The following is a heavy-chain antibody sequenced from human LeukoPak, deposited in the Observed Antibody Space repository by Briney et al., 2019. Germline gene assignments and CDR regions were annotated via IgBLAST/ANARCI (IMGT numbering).Heavy chain of an antibody. CDR2: INPNSGGT. J-gene: IGHJ4*02. Sequence: ASVKVSCKASGYTSTSYYMHWVRQAPGQGLEWMGRINPNSGGTNYAQKFQGRVTMTRDTSISTAYMELSRLRSDDTAVYYCARDELSGSSSGQDYWGQGTLVTVSS. V-gene: IGHV1-2*06. CDR1: GYTSTSYY. D-gene: IGHD6-6*01. CDR3: ARDELSGSSSGQDY.